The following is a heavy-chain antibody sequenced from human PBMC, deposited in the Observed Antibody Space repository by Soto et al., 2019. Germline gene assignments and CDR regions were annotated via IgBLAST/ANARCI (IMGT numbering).Heavy chain of an antibody. J-gene: IGHJ6*02. CDR1: GYSFSRYC. CDR3: ARRRGSGSDYYYNYGMGV. CDR2: IYPGDSEI. V-gene: IGHV5-51*01. Sequence: GESLKISCKVSGYSFSRYCIGWVRQMPVKVLEWMGIIYPGDSEIRYSPFFQGPVPISGDTSLSTAYLQWSSLKASDTAIYYCARRRGSGSDYYYNYGMGVWGQGTTVTVSS. D-gene: IGHD1-26*01.